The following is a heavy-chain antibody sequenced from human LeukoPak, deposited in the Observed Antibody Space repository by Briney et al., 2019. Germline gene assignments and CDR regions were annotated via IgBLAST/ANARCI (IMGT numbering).Heavy chain of an antibody. CDR3: ARLILTPRTYYFDF. V-gene: IGHV4-39*01. D-gene: IGHD3-9*01. CDR2: IYYSGSN. Sequence: PSETLSLTCTVSGGSISNTGYYWAWIRQPPGKGLEWIGNIYYSGSNYCNPSLKSRLTMSVDTFKNQFSLKLTSVTAADTAVYYCARLILTPRTYYFDFWGQGTLVTVSS. CDR1: GGSISNTGYY. J-gene: IGHJ4*02.